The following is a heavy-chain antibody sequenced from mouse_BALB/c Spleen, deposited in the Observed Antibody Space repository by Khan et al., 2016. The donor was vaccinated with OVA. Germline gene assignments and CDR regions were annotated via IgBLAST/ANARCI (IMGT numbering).Heavy chain of an antibody. CDR2: IYPGTDNS. V-gene: IGHV1S132*01. CDR1: GYIFTSYW. CDR3: AREEALYHFDH. J-gene: IGHJ2*01. Sequence: QVQLQQSGAELVRPGASVKLSCKTSGYIFTSYWIHWVKQRSGQGLEWIARIYPGTDNSYYNEKFKDKVTLTADKSSSTAYMQLSSLKSEDSDVYFFAREEALYHFDHWGQGTTLTVSS. D-gene: IGHD3-2*02.